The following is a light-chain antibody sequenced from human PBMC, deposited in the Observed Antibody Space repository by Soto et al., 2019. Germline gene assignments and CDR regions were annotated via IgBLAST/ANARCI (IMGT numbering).Light chain of an antibody. CDR1: QSVSSNY. Sequence: EIVLTQSPGTVSLSPGERATLSCRASQSVSSNYLAWYQQKPGQAPRLLIYGASSRDTGIPDRFSGSGSGTEFTLTISRLEPVDFAVYYCQQYGTSPPWTFGQGTKVEIK. V-gene: IGKV3-20*01. CDR3: QQYGTSPPWT. J-gene: IGKJ1*01. CDR2: GAS.